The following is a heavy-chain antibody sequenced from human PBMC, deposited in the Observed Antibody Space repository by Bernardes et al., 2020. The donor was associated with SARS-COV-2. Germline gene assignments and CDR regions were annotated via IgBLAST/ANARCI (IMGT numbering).Heavy chain of an antibody. J-gene: IGHJ4*02. CDR3: VHRYNYNYVDY. V-gene: IGHV2-5*01. Sequence: SGPTLVKPTQTLTLTCTFSGFSLSTSGVGVGWIRQPPGKALEWLAHIYWNDDKRHNPTLKSRLTITKDTSKNQVFLTMTNMDPVDTATYYCVHRYNYNYVDYWGQGTLVTVSS. CDR1: GFSLSTSGVG. CDR2: IYWNDDK. D-gene: IGHD1-20*01.